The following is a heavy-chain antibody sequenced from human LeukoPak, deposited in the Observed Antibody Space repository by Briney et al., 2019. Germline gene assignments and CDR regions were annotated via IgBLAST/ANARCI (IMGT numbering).Heavy chain of an antibody. CDR3: ARRMATYWYFDL. J-gene: IGHJ2*01. D-gene: IGHD5-24*01. V-gene: IGHV4-39*01. CDR1: GGSISSSSYY. Sequence: ASETLSLTCTVSGGSISSSSYYWGWIRPPPGKGLEWIGSIYYSGSTYYNPSLKSRVTISVDTSKNQFSLKLSSVTAADTAVYYCARRMATYWYFDLWGRGTLVTVSS. CDR2: IYYSGST.